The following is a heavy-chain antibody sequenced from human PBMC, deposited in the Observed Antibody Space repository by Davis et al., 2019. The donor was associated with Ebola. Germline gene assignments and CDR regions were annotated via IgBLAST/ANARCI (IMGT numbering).Heavy chain of an antibody. Sequence: GESLKISCADSVITFSSYAMTWVRQAPGKGLEWVSAISGSGGNTYYADSVKGRFTISRDNSKNTLYLQMDSLRAEDTAVYYCATLRYFDWLFPNGPDYWGQGTLVTVSS. J-gene: IGHJ4*02. CDR3: ATLRYFDWLFPNGPDY. V-gene: IGHV3-23*01. CDR2: ISGSGGNT. D-gene: IGHD3-9*01. CDR1: VITFSSYA.